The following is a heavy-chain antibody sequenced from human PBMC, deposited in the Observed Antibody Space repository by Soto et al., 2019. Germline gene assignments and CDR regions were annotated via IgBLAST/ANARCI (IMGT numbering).Heavy chain of an antibody. CDR2: IYYSGST. D-gene: IGHD2-2*01. Sequence: SETLSLTCTVSGGSISSSSYYWGWIRQPPGKGLEWIGSIYYSGSTYYNPSLKSRVTISVDTSKNQFSLKLSSVTAADTAVYYCARHVYDLKYCSSTSCYGWFDPWGQGTLVTVSS. J-gene: IGHJ5*02. CDR3: ARHVYDLKYCSSTSCYGWFDP. V-gene: IGHV4-39*01. CDR1: GGSISSSSYY.